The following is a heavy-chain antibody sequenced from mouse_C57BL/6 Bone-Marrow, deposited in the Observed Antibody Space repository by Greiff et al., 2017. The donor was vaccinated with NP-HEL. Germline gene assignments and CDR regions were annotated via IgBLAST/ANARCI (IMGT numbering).Heavy chain of an antibody. D-gene: IGHD2-1*01. CDR2: INYDGSST. J-gene: IGHJ3*01. CDR3: ARYYGNYGWFAY. Sequence: EVKLVESEGGLVQPGSSMKLSCTASGFTFSDYYMAWVRQVPEKGLEWVANINYDGSSTYYLDSLKSRFIFSRDNAKNILYLQMSSLKSEDTATYYCARYYGNYGWFAYWGQGTLVTVSA. CDR1: GFTFSDYY. V-gene: IGHV5-16*01.